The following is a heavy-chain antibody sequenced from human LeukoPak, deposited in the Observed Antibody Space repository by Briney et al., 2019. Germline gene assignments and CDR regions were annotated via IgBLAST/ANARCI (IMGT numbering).Heavy chain of an antibody. CDR3: ARGSVYCSDSSSYVGAWFDP. CDR2: IYYSGSA. CDR1: VGSISSHY. V-gene: IGHV4-59*11. Sequence: PSETLSLTCTVSVGSISSHYWSWIRQPPGKALEWIGYIYYSGSANYNPSLKSRATVALDTSNNQFSLKLMSVTAADTAVYYCARGSVYCSDSSSYVGAWFDPWGEGTLVTVSS. D-gene: IGHD2-2*01. J-gene: IGHJ5*02.